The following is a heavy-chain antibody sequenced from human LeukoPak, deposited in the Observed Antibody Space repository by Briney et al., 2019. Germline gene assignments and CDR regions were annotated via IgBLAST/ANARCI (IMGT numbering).Heavy chain of an antibody. V-gene: IGHV4-34*01. CDR3: ARENGDSYYFDY. D-gene: IGHD4-17*01. Sequence: SETLSLTCAVYGGSFSGYYWSWIRQPPGKGLEWIGEINHSGSTNYNPSLKSRVTISVDTSKNQFSLKLSSVTAADTAVYYCARENGDSYYFDYWGQGTLVTVSS. CDR2: INHSGST. J-gene: IGHJ4*02. CDR1: GGSFSGYY.